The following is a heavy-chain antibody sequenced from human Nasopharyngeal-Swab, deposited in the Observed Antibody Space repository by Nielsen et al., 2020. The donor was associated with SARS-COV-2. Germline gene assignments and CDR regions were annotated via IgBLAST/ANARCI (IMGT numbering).Heavy chain of an antibody. CDR1: GYTFTSYD. V-gene: IGHV7-4-1*02. J-gene: IGHJ5*02. CDR3: AVHVAGDRPPFDP. Sequence: ASVKVSCKASGYTFTSYDINWVRQATGQGLEWMGWINTNTGNPTYAQGFTGRFVFSLDTSVSTAYLQISSLKAEDTAVYYCAVHVAGDRPPFDPWGQGTLVTVSS. CDR2: INTNTGNP. D-gene: IGHD6-19*01.